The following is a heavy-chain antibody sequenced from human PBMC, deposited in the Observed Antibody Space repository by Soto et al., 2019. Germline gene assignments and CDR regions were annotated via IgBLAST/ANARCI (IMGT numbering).Heavy chain of an antibody. D-gene: IGHD2-2*01. CDR2: IYHSGST. CDR1: GGSISSSNW. V-gene: IGHV4-4*02. Sequence: PSETLSLTCAVSGGSISSSNWWSCVRQPPGKGLEWIGEIYHSGSTNYNPSLKSRVTISVDKSKNQFSLKLSSVTAADTAVYYCARDPFVVVPAASYYYYYGMDVWGQGTTVTVSS. J-gene: IGHJ6*02. CDR3: ARDPFVVVPAASYYYYYGMDV.